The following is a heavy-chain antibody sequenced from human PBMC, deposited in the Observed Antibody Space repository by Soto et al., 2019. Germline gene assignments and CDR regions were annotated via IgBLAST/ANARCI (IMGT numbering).Heavy chain of an antibody. J-gene: IGHJ4*02. CDR1: GGSISSYY. CDR3: ARAAVMSDYVWGSYRYRPDPGMWYFDY. V-gene: IGHV4-59*01. Sequence: SDILPLPSTVSGGSISSYYWSWILPPPGKGREWIGYIYCSGSTNYNPSLKSRVTISVDTSKNQFSLKLSSVTAADTAVYYCARAAVMSDYVWGSYRYRPDPGMWYFDYWGQGTLGTVSS. D-gene: IGHD3-16*02. CDR2: IYCSGST.